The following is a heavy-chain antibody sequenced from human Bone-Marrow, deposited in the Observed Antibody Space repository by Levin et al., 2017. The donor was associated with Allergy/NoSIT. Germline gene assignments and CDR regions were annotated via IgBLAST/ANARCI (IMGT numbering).Heavy chain of an antibody. V-gene: IGHV3-33*01. Sequence: SCAASGFTFSTYGMHWVRQAPGKGLEWVAVFWHDGSNTDYGDFVQGRFTISRDNSKNTVYLQMNSLRVEDTAVYYCARAHYDSSGYLTNSFDCWGQGTLVTVSS. CDR3: ARAHYDSSGYLTNSFDC. CDR2: FWHDGSNT. J-gene: IGHJ4*02. D-gene: IGHD3-22*01. CDR1: GFTFSTYG.